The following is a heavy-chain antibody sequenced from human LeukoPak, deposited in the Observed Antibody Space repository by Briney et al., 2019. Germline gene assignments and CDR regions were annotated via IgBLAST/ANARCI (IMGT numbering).Heavy chain of an antibody. J-gene: IGHJ3*02. Sequence: SETLSLTCTVSGGSISSHYSSWIRQSPGKGLEWIGHIYYSGSTNYNPSLKSRVTISVDTSKNQFSLKLSSVTAADTAVYYCARGEMATIEDAFDIWGQGTMVTVSS. CDR3: ARGEMATIEDAFDI. CDR1: GGSISSHY. CDR2: IYYSGST. V-gene: IGHV4-59*11. D-gene: IGHD5-24*01.